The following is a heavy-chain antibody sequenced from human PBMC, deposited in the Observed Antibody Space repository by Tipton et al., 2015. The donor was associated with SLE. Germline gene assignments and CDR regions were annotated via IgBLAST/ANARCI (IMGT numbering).Heavy chain of an antibody. CDR3: AGDDYASGIT. CDR2: ISSSSRYI. V-gene: IGHV3-21*03. Sequence: LRLSCAASGFIFSDYSMNWVRQAPGKGLEWVSSISSSSRYIYHAESLKGRFTISRDNAKNSLFLQMSSLRVEDTAVYFCAGDDYASGITWGQGTLVTVSS. J-gene: IGHJ5*02. CDR1: GFIFSDYS. D-gene: IGHD3-10*01.